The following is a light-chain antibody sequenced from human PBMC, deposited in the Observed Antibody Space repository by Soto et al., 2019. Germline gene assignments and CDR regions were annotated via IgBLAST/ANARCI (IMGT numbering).Light chain of an antibody. CDR1: QSITNF. Sequence: DIQMTQSPSSLSASVGDRVTITCRTSQSITNFLNWYQQESGKAPKILIFAGKTLQSEVPSRFSGGGSGTEFTLTITGLQREDSATYYCQQSYSDPYTFGQGTKLEVK. V-gene: IGKV1-39*01. CDR2: AGK. CDR3: QQSYSDPYT. J-gene: IGKJ2*01.